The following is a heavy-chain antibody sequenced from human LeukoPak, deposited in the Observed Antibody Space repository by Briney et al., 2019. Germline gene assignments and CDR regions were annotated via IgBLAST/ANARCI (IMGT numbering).Heavy chain of an antibody. CDR1: GYTFTGYG. CDR3: ARGPVIAARGKSGAFDI. CDR2: ISAYNGNT. Sequence: ASVKVSCKASGYTFTGYGISWVRQAPGQGLEWMGWISAYNGNTNYAQKLQGRVTMTTDTSTSTAYMELRSLRSDDTAVYYCARGPVIAARGKSGAFDIWGQGTMVTVSS. V-gene: IGHV1-18*01. D-gene: IGHD6-6*01. J-gene: IGHJ3*02.